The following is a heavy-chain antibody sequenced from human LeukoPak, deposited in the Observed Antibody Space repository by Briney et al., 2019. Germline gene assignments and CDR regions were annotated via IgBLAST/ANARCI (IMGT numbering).Heavy chain of an antibody. CDR2: IYHSGST. CDR3: ARRNYDSSGYYPNYFDY. CDR1: DGSISSSNW. V-gene: IGHV4-4*02. Sequence: SSETLSLACAVSDGSISSSNWWSWVRQPPGKGLEWIGEIYHSGSTNYNPSLKSRVTISVDTSKNQFSLKLSSVTAADTAVYYCARRNYDSSGYYPNYFDYWGQGTLVTVSS. J-gene: IGHJ4*02. D-gene: IGHD3-22*01.